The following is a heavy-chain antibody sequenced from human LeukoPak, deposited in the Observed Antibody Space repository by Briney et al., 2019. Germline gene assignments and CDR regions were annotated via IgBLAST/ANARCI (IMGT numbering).Heavy chain of an antibody. V-gene: IGHV4-4*07. CDR2: IYTSGST. D-gene: IGHD4-17*01. Sequence: SETLSLTCTVSGGSISSYYWRWIRQPAGKGLEWIGRIYTSGSTNYNPSLKSRVTMSVDTSKNQFSLKLSSVTAADTAVYYCARGIHDYGDYYFAYWGQGTLVTVSS. J-gene: IGHJ4*02. CDR1: GGSISSYY. CDR3: ARGIHDYGDYYFAY.